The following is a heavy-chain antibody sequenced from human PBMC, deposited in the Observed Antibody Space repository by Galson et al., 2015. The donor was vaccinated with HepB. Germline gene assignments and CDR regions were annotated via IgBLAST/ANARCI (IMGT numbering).Heavy chain of an antibody. CDR1: RGTFNTYA. CDR2: IIPIFGTP. D-gene: IGHD2-15*01. V-gene: IGHV1-69*13. J-gene: IGHJ4*02. CDR3: ARFVPAGERIIAVLSFDS. Sequence: SVKVSCKGSRGTFNTYAISWVRQAPGQGLEWMGGIIPIFGTPNYAQKFQGRVTITADESTSMAYMELRSLRSDDTAVYYCARFVPAGERIIAVLSFDSWGQGTLVTVSS.